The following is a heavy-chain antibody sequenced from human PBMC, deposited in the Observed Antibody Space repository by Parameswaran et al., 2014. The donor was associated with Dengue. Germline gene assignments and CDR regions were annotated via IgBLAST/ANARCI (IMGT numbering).Heavy chain of an antibody. CDR2: INPSGGST. CDR3: ARAHSGNYYPALYYYYGMDV. V-gene: IGHV1-46*01. D-gene: IGHD1-26*01. J-gene: IGHJ6*02. Sequence: WVRQAPGQGLEWMGVINPSGGSTSYAQKFQGRVSMTRDTSTSTVYMELSSLRSEDTAVYYCARAHSGNYYPALYYYYGMDVWGQGTTVTVSS.